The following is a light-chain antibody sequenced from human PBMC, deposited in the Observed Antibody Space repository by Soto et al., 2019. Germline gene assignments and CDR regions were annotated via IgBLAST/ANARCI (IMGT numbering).Light chain of an antibody. CDR2: AAS. J-gene: IGKJ1*01. CDR3: QQSSGTPRT. CDR1: QTIRSY. V-gene: IGKV1-39*01. Sequence: DIQMTQSPSSLSASVGDRVTITCRASQTIRSYLNWYQQKPGKAPKLLIYAASSLQGGVPSRFSGSGSGTDFTLTISSLQPEDFATYYCQQSSGTPRTFGQGTKVEIK.